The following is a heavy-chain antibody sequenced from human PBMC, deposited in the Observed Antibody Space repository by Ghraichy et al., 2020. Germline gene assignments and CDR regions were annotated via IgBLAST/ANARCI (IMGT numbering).Heavy chain of an antibody. CDR2: IWYDGSNK. CDR1: GFTFSSYG. D-gene: IGHD6-13*01. V-gene: IGHV3-33*01. CDR3: AREGSSTTTVAFDI. Sequence: GGSLRLSCAASGFTFSSYGMHWVRQAPGKGLEWVAVIWYDGSNKYYADSVKGRFTISRDNSKNTLYLQMNSLRAEDTAVYYCAREGSSTTTVAFDIWGQGTMVTVSS. J-gene: IGHJ3*02.